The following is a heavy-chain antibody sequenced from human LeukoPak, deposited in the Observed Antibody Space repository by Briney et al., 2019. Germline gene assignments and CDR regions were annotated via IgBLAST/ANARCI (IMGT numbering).Heavy chain of an antibody. D-gene: IGHD4-11*01. CDR3: AREGVDYSEGPTTIGAFDV. J-gene: IGHJ3*01. CDR2: INPSGGST. CDR1: GYTFTSYY. V-gene: IGHV1-46*01. Sequence: ASVKVSCKASGYTFTSYYIHWVRQAPGQGLEWRGIINPSGGSTSYAQKFQGRVTMTRDPSTSTDYMELSSLRSEDTAVYYCAREGVDYSEGPTTIGAFDVWGQGTMVAVSS.